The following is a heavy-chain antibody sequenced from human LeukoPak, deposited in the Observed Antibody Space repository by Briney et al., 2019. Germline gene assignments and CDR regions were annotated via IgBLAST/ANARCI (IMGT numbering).Heavy chain of an antibody. D-gene: IGHD2-21*02. CDR1: GGSISSGGYS. Sequence: SETLSLTCAVSGGSISSGGYSWSWIRQPPGKGLEWIGYIYHSGSTYYNPSLKSRVTISVDRSKNQFSLKLSSVTAADTAVYYCARGAACGDDCYPSNWFDPWGQGTLVTVSS. J-gene: IGHJ5*02. CDR2: IYHSGST. CDR3: ARGAACGDDCYPSNWFDP. V-gene: IGHV4-30-2*01.